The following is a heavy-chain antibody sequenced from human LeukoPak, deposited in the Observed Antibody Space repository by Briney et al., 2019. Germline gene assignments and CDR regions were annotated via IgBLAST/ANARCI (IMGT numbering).Heavy chain of an antibody. D-gene: IGHD3-10*01. Sequence: SETLSLTCTVSGGSISNTHYYWGWIRQPPGKGLEWIGNIHYSGTSFYNPSLKSRVAISVDTSKNQFSLTVNSVTAADTAVYYCARVSGSATYDYWGQGTLVTVSS. CDR2: IHYSGTS. J-gene: IGHJ4*02. V-gene: IGHV4-39*07. CDR1: GGSISNTHYY. CDR3: ARVSGSATYDY.